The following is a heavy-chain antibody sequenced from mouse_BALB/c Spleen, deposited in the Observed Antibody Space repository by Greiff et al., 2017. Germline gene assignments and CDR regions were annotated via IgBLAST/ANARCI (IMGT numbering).Heavy chain of an antibody. CDR3: AREGITTVVATGDY. CDR2: ISSGGST. D-gene: IGHD1-1*01. CDR1: GFTFSSYA. V-gene: IGHV5-6-5*01. Sequence: EVKVVESGGGLVKPGGSLKLSCAASGFTFSSYAMSWVRQTPEKRLEWVASISSGGSTYYPDRVKGRFTISRDNARNILYLQMSSLRSEDTAMYYGAREGITTVVATGDYWGQGTTLTVSS. J-gene: IGHJ2*01.